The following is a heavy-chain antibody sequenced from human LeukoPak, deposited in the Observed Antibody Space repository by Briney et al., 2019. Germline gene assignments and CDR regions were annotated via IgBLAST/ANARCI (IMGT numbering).Heavy chain of an antibody. V-gene: IGHV1-2*06. Sequence: ASVKVSCKASGYTFTGYYMHWVRQAPGQGLEWMGRINPNSGGTNYAQKFQGRVTMTEDTSTDTAYMELSSLRSEDTAVYYCATESLYGDYTHVDFDYWGQGTLVTVSS. CDR2: INPNSGGT. D-gene: IGHD4-17*01. J-gene: IGHJ4*02. CDR3: ATESLYGDYTHVDFDY. CDR1: GYTFTGYY.